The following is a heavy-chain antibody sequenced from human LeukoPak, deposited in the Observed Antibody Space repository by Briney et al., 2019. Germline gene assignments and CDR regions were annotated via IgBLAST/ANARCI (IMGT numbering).Heavy chain of an antibody. Sequence: GGSLRLXCAASGFSFSSYEMNWDRQAPGKGLEWVSYISSSGNTIYYADSVKGRFTISRDNAKNSLFLQMNSLRAEDTAVYYCARDQDDCGDYFSHDAFDIWGQGTLVTVSS. J-gene: IGHJ3*02. CDR2: ISSSGNTI. CDR3: ARDQDDCGDYFSHDAFDI. V-gene: IGHV3-48*03. CDR1: GFSFSSYE. D-gene: IGHD4-17*01.